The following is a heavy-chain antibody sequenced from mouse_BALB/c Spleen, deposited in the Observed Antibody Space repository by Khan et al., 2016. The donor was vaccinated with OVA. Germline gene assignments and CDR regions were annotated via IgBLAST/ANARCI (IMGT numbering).Heavy chain of an antibody. CDR2: IYPGNGYT. Sequence: VQLKESGAELGRPGSSVKLSCKTSGNIFTSYGIKWVKQRPGQGLEWIGYIYPGNGYTDYSEKFQGKATLTSDTSSTTAYMQLRSLTSEDSAIYFCTTAYYRYYFDYWGQGTTLTVSS. D-gene: IGHD2-14*01. J-gene: IGHJ2*01. CDR1: GNIFTSYG. V-gene: IGHV1S134*01. CDR3: TTAYYRYYFDY.